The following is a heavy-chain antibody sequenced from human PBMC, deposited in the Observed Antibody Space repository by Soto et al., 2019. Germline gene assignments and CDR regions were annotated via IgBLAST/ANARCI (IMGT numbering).Heavy chain of an antibody. CDR1: GGTFSSYA. CDR3: ARGGPDCGDYDLYSYGMDV. CDR2: IIPIFGTA. D-gene: IGHD4-17*01. J-gene: IGHJ6*02. V-gene: IGHV1-69*01. Sequence: QVQLVQSGAEVKKPGSSVKVSCKASGGTFSSYAISWVRQAPGQGLEWMGGIIPIFGTANYAQKFQGRVTITGEESTSTGYMELSRLGSEDTAVYYCARGGPDCGDYDLYSYGMDVWGQGTTVTVSS.